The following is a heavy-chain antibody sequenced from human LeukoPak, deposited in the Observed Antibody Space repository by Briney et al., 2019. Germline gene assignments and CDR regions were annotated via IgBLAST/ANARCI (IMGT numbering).Heavy chain of an antibody. D-gene: IGHD3-10*01. J-gene: IGHJ6*04. CDR3: TTVYYGSGSTRSRYYYYYGMDV. Sequence: GGSLRLSCAASGFTFSNAWMSWVRQAPGKGLEWVGRIKSKTDGGTTDYAAPVKGRFTISRDDSKNTLYLQMNRLKTEDTAVYYCTTVYYGSGSTRSRYYYYYGMDVWGKGTTVTVSS. CDR2: IKSKTDGGTT. V-gene: IGHV3-15*01. CDR1: GFTFSNAW.